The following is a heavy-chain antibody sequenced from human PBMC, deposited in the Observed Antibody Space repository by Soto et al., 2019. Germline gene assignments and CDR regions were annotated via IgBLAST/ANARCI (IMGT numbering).Heavy chain of an antibody. CDR2: IIPIFGTA. CDR1: GGTFSSYA. J-gene: IGHJ6*02. V-gene: IGHV1-69*01. Sequence: QVQLVQSGAEVKKPGSSVKVSCKAPGGTFSSYAISWVRQAPGQGLEWMGGIIPIFGTAHYAQKFQGRVTITADETTSTVYMELSSLGAEATAVYYCAGSQGGSSSLDIYYYYYYGMDVWGQGTTVTVSS. D-gene: IGHD2-15*01. CDR3: AGSQGGSSSLDIYYYYYYGMDV.